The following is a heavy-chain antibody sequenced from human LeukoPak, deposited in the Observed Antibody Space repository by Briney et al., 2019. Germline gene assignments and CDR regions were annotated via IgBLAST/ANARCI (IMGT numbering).Heavy chain of an antibody. D-gene: IGHD3-22*01. CDR2: ISFDGRNK. V-gene: IGHV3-30*14. CDR3: ARGRRTYYYDSSGQIFDY. CDR1: GFTFSSYA. J-gene: IGHJ4*02. Sequence: GRSLRLSCAASGFTFSSYAMHWVRQAPGKGLEWVAVISFDGRNKYYADSVKGRFTISRDNAKNSLYLQMNSLRAGDTAVYYCARGRRTYYYDSSGQIFDYWGQGTLVTVSS.